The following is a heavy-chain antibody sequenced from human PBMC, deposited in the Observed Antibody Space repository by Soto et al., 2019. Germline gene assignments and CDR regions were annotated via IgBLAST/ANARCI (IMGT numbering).Heavy chain of an antibody. CDR3: ASSGYSYYYYGMDV. CDR1: GFTFSSYA. V-gene: IGHV3-23*01. Sequence: GGSLRLSCAASGFTFSSYAMSWVRQAPGKGLEWVSAMSGSGGSTYYADSVKGRFTISRDNSKNTLYLQMNSLRAEDTAVYYCASSGYSYYYYGMDVWGQGTTVTVSS. CDR2: MSGSGGST. D-gene: IGHD3-22*01. J-gene: IGHJ6*02.